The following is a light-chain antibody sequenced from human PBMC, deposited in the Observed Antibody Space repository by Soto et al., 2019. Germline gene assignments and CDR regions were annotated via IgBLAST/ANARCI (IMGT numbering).Light chain of an antibody. Sequence: DTVMTQSPLSLPVTPGEPASISCRSSQSLLHSNGYNYLVWYLQKPGQSPHLLLYLRSYRASGVPDMISGSGSGTDFTLKNSRVEAEPVGVSCCMQAIDTPRRVGTGTKVDI. V-gene: IGKV2-28*01. CDR1: QSLLHSNGYNY. J-gene: IGKJ1*01. CDR3: MQAIDTPRR. CDR2: LRS.